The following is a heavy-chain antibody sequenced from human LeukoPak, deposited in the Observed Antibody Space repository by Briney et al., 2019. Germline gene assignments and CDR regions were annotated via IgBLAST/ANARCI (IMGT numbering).Heavy chain of an antibody. CDR1: EFTFSNDA. V-gene: IGHV3-21*01. D-gene: IGHD7-27*01. CDR2: MSTRGNNR. Sequence: GGSLRLSCAASEFTFSNDAMNWGRQAPGKGLECGASMSTRGNNRYYADSLRGGLTISRDNARNAVSLQMDSLRPDDTAVYYCARINSGTLYGMDVWGKGTTVTVSS. CDR3: ARINSGTLYGMDV. J-gene: IGHJ6*04.